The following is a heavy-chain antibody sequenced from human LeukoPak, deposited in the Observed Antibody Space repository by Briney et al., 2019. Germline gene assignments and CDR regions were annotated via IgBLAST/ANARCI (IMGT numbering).Heavy chain of an antibody. D-gene: IGHD6-6*01. CDR2: ISSSSSYI. CDR1: GFTFSSYS. V-gene: IGHV3-21*01. Sequence: SGGSLRLSCAASGFTFSSYSMTWVRQAPGKGLEWVSSISSSSSYIYYADSVKGRFTISRDNAKNSLYLQMNSLRAEDTAVYYCARDRSSSFRYYFDYWGQGTLVTVSS. J-gene: IGHJ4*02. CDR3: ARDRSSSFRYYFDY.